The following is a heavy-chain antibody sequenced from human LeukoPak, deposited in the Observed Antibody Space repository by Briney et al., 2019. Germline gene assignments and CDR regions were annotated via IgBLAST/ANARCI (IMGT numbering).Heavy chain of an antibody. D-gene: IGHD2/OR15-2a*01. Sequence: SETLSLTCAVYGGSFSGYYWSWIRQPPGKGLEWIGEINHSGSTNYNPSLKSRVTISVDTPKNQFSLKLSSVTAADTAVYYCARGFSAGLYYYYYYMDVWGKGTTVTVSS. J-gene: IGHJ6*03. CDR2: INHSGST. V-gene: IGHV4-34*01. CDR1: GGSFSGYY. CDR3: ARGFSAGLYYYYYYMDV.